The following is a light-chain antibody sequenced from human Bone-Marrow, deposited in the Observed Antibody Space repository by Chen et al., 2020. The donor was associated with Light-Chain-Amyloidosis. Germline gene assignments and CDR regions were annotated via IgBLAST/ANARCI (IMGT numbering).Light chain of an antibody. V-gene: IGLV2-14*01. Sequence: QSALTQPASVSGSPGQSITISCTGTSSDIGNYKYVSWYQQHPGKAPKLMIYEVSNRPSGVSNRFSGSKSGNTASLTISGLQAEDEADYYCSSFTSSSSYVFGPGTKVTVL. CDR1: SSDIGNYKY. CDR3: SSFTSSSSYV. J-gene: IGLJ1*01. CDR2: EVS.